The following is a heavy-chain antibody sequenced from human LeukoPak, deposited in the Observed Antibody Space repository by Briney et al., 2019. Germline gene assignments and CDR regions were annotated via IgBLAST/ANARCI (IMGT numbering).Heavy chain of an antibody. CDR2: IWYDGSNK. D-gene: IGHD6-13*01. CDR3: AKDLGIAGY. Sequence: GGSLRLSCAASGFTFSSYGMHWVRQAPGKRLEWVAVIWYDGSNKYYADSVKGRFTISRDNSKNTLYLQMNSLRAEDTAVYYCAKDLGIAGYWGQGTLVTVSS. V-gene: IGHV3-33*06. J-gene: IGHJ4*02. CDR1: GFTFSSYG.